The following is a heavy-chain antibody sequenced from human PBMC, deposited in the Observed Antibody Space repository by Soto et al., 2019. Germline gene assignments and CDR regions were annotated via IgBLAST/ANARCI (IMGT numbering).Heavy chain of an antibody. CDR1: GFTFSRYS. CDR3: ARGGYNWNYCYYFDY. D-gene: IGHD1-7*01. J-gene: IGHJ4*02. Sequence: EVQLVESGGGLVQPGGSLRLSCAASGFTFSRYSMNWVRQAPGKGLEWVSYISSSSSTIYYADSVKGRFTISRDNAKNSLYLQMISLRDEDTAVYYCARGGYNWNYCYYFDYWGQGTLVTVSS. CDR2: ISSSSSTI. V-gene: IGHV3-48*02.